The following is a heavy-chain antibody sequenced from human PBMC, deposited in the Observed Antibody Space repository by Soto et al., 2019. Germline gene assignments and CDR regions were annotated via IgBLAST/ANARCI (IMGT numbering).Heavy chain of an antibody. D-gene: IGHD3-10*01. Sequence: LVKVSCKASGGTFSRNAISWVRQAPGQGLEWMGGIIPVFGTANYAQKFQGRVTITADESTSTAYLELSSLRSEDTALYYCARDGIINIWPYYFGMDVWGQGTTVTVSS. V-gene: IGHV1-69*13. CDR2: IIPVFGTA. CDR3: ARDGIINIWPYYFGMDV. CDR1: GGTFSRNA. J-gene: IGHJ6*02.